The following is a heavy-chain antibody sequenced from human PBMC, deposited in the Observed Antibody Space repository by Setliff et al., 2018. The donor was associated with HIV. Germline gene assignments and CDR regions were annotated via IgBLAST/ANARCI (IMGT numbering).Heavy chain of an antibody. CDR2: IDDSGSI. CDR3: ARVKSIKTTLVRLWPRFDL. J-gene: IGHJ5*02. V-gene: IGHV4-34*01. D-gene: IGHD3-10*01. CDR1: TESLTRYD. Sequence: PSETLSLTCAVYTESLTRYDWAWIRQSPEKGLEWIGDIDDSGSIIYNPSLQSRVTMSVDTSKNQFSLIVRSLTAADTGLYYCARVKSIKTTLVRLWPRFDLWGQGTQVTVSS.